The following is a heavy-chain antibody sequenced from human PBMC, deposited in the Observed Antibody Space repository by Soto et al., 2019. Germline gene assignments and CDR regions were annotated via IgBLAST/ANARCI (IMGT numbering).Heavy chain of an antibody. CDR2: IYYSGST. CDR3: ARHRTNYDFWSGYFPASGYYYYMDV. Sequence: SETLSLTCTVSGGSISSSSYYWGWIRQPPGKGLEWIGSIYYSGSTYYNPSLKSRVTISVDTSKNQFSLKLSSVTAADTAVYYCARHRTNYDFWSGYFPASGYYYYMDVWGKGTTVTVSS. J-gene: IGHJ6*03. CDR1: GGSISSSSYY. D-gene: IGHD3-3*01. V-gene: IGHV4-39*01.